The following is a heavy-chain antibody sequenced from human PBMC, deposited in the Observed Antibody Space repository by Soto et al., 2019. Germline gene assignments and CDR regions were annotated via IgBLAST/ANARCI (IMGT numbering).Heavy chain of an antibody. V-gene: IGHV1-58*01. CDR1: GFTFTSSA. CDR3: AAPTPAGYYGMDV. J-gene: IGHJ6*02. Sequence: GASVKVSCKASGFTFTSSAVQWVRQARGQRLEWIGWIVVGSGNTNYAQKFQERVTITRDMSTSIAYMELSSLRSEDTAVYYCAAPTPAGYYGMDVWGQRTTVTVSS. CDR2: IVVGSGNT.